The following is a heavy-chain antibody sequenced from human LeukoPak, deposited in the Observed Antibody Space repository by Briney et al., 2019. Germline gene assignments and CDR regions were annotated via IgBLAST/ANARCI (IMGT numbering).Heavy chain of an antibody. Sequence: GGSLRLSCAASGFTFSTYWMSWVRQAPGKGLEWVANIKQDGSDKYYVDSVKGRFTISRDNAKNSLYLQMNSLRVEDTSVYYCARGTYISGWYPGYFDSWGQGTLVTVSS. D-gene: IGHD6-19*01. J-gene: IGHJ4*02. CDR2: IKQDGSDK. CDR3: ARGTYISGWYPGYFDS. V-gene: IGHV3-7*01. CDR1: GFTFSTYW.